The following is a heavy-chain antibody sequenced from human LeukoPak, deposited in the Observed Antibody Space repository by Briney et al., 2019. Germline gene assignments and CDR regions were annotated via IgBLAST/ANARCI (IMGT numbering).Heavy chain of an antibody. J-gene: IGHJ5*02. D-gene: IGHD3-10*01. CDR2: IYDSGST. V-gene: IGHV4-39*01. CDR3: ARHYGP. Sequence: SETLSLTCTVSGGSITSYYWSWIRQPPGKGLEWIGSIYDSGSTYYNPSLKSRVTISVDTSKNQFSLKLNSVTAADTAVYYCARHYGPWGQGTLVTVSS. CDR1: GGSITSYY.